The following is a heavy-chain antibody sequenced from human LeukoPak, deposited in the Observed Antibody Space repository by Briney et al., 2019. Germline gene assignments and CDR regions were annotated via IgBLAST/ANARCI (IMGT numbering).Heavy chain of an antibody. CDR2: INPNSGGT. D-gene: IGHD6-13*01. V-gene: IGHV1-2*02. J-gene: IGHJ4*02. CDR1: GYTFTGYY. CDR3: ARDGNSSSWYNY. Sequence: ASVKVSCKASGYTFTGYYMHWVRQAPGQGLEWMGWINPNSGGTDYAQKFQGRVTMTRDTSISTAYMELSRLRSDDTAVYYCARDGNSSSWYNYWGQGTLVTVSS.